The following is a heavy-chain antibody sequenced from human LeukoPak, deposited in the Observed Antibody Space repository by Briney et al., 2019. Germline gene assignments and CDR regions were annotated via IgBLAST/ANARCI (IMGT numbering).Heavy chain of an antibody. CDR1: GFTFSSYA. V-gene: IGHV3-30-3*01. CDR2: ISYDGSNK. CDR3: ARDAYYDFWSGSLRYYFDY. Sequence: GGSLRLSCAASGFTFSSYAMHWLRQAPGKGLEWVAVISYDGSNKYYADSVKGRFTISRDNSKNTLYLQMNSLRAEDTAVYYCARDAYYDFWSGSLRYYFDYWGQGTLVTVSS. J-gene: IGHJ4*02. D-gene: IGHD3-3*01.